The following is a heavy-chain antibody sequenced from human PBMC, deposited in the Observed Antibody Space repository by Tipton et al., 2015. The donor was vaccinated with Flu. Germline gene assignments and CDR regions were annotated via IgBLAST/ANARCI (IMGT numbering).Heavy chain of an antibody. CDR2: ICPGSP. J-gene: IGHJ6*02. CDR3: ARDQGFGGGLSYDYYVLDV. Sequence: TLSLTCAVSGYSISSGYYWGWVRRPPGKGLEWIGNICPGSPYYNPSLRSRVTMSIDRSNVQFSLRLTSVTAADTAVYYCARDQGFGGGLSYDYYVLDVWGQGTTVTVSS. V-gene: IGHV4-38-2*02. D-gene: IGHD3-10*01. CDR1: GYSISSGYY.